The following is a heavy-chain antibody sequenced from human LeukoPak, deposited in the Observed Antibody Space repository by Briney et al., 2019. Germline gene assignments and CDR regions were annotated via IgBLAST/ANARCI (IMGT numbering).Heavy chain of an antibody. D-gene: IGHD2-15*01. CDR2: IRFDGSDE. CDR3: AKDRRGSCNAGSCYCCDY. V-gene: IGHV3-30*02. J-gene: IGHJ4*02. Sequence: GGSLRLSCTASEFTFNSYGMHWVRQAPGKGLEWVAFIRFDGSDEHYADSVKGRFTISRDNSKNTLYLQMNSLRAEDTAVYYCAKDRRGSCNAGSCYCCDYWGRGALVTVSS. CDR1: EFTFNSYG.